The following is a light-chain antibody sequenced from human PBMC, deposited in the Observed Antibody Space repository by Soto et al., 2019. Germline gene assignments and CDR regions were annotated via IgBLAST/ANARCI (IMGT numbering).Light chain of an antibody. Sequence: QSVLTQPASVPGSPGQSITISCTGTSSDVGSSNLVSWYQQHPGKAPQLIIYEGSRRPSGVSGRFSGSKSGNTASLTISGLQAEDEAYYYYCSFVGSSTFYVFETGAKV. CDR1: SSDVGSSNL. CDR2: EGS. CDR3: CSFVGSSTFYV. J-gene: IGLJ1*01. V-gene: IGLV2-23*01.